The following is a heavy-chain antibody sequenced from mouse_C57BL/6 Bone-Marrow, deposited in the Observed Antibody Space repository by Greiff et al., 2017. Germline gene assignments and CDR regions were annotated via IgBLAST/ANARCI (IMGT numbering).Heavy chain of an antibody. CDR2: IWSGGST. J-gene: IGHJ4*01. CDR3: ARPVVAPLYAMDY. D-gene: IGHD1-1*01. Sequence: VMLVESGPGLVQPSQSLSITCTDSGFSLTSYGVHWVRQSPGKGLEWLGVIWSGGSTDYNAAFISSLSISKDNSKSQVFFKMNSLQADDTAIYYCARPVVAPLYAMDYWGQGTSVTVSS. CDR1: GFSLTSYG. V-gene: IGHV2-2*01.